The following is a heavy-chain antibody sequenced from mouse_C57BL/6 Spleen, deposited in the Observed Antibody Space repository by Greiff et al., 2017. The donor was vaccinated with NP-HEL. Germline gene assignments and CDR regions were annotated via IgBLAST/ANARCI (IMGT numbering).Heavy chain of an antibody. CDR2: IHPNSGST. CDR3: ASPITTVVAFYAMDY. CDR1: GYTFTSYW. J-gene: IGHJ4*01. V-gene: IGHV1-64*01. Sequence: VQLQQSGAELVKPGASVKLSCKASGYTFTSYWMHWVKQRPGQGLEWIGMIHPNSGSTNYNEKFKSKATLTVDKSSSTAYMQLSSLTSEDSAVYYCASPITTVVAFYAMDYWGQGTSVTVSS. D-gene: IGHD1-1*01.